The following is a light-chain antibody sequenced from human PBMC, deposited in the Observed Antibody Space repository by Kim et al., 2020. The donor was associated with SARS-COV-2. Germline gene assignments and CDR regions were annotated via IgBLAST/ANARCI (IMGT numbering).Light chain of an antibody. CDR2: GAS. CDR3: LQYNNWPRT. Sequence: VSPGESATLSCRASQSVSHNLAWYQQKRGQTPRLLISGASARATGVPDRFSGGGSGTEFTLTISSLQSEDFAVYYCLQYNNWPRTFGQGTKVDIK. V-gene: IGKV3-15*01. CDR1: QSVSHN. J-gene: IGKJ1*01.